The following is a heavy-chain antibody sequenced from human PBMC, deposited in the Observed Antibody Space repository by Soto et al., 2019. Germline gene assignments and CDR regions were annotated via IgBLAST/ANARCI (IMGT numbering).Heavy chain of an antibody. CDR1: GFTFSSFE. D-gene: IGHD6-6*01. CDR3: ARDSRGGAARRPTFYY. J-gene: IGHJ4*02. CDR2: IGRSGETI. Sequence: GSLRLSCVGSGFTFSSFEMNWVRQTPGKGLEWLSYIGRSGETIYYADSVKGRFTISRDNAKSSLFLQMTGLRDEDTGIYYCARDSRGGAARRPTFYYWGRGTLVTVSS. V-gene: IGHV3-48*03.